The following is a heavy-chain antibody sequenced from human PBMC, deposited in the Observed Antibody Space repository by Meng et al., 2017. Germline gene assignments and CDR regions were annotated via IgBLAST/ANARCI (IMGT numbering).Heavy chain of an antibody. J-gene: IGHJ4*02. V-gene: IGHV3-20*04. CDR1: GFTFDDYG. CDR3: AREGDYYGSDSFDY. D-gene: IGHD3-10*01. CDR2: INWNGGST. Sequence: GESLKISCAASGFTFDDYGMSWVRQAPGKGLEWVSGINWNGGSTGYADSVKGRFTISRDNAKNSLYLQMNSLGAEDTALYYCAREGDYYGSDSFDYWGQGTLVTVSS.